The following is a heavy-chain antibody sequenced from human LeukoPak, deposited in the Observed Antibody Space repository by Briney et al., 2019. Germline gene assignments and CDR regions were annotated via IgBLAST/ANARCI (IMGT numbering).Heavy chain of an antibody. CDR3: AKSVDYVMPHYFDY. CDR2: ISGSGGST. CDR1: GFTFSSYG. D-gene: IGHD4-17*01. V-gene: IGHV3-23*01. J-gene: IGHJ4*02. Sequence: HPGGSLRLSCAASGFTFSSYGMHWVRQAPGKGLEWVSAISGSGGSTYYADSVKGRFTISRDNSKNTLYLQMNSLRAEDTAVYYCAKSVDYVMPHYFDYWGQGTLVTVSS.